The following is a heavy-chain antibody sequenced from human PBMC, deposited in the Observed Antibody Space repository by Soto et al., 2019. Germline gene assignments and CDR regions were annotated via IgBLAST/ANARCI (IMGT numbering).Heavy chain of an antibody. Sequence: ASVKVSGKASGYTFTSYAMHWVRQAPGQRLEWMGWINAGNGNTKYSQKFQGRVTITRYTSASTAYMELSSLRSEDTDVYYCARDRNVIVATGYFEYWGQGALVTVSS. D-gene: IGHD5-12*01. J-gene: IGHJ4*02. CDR3: ARDRNVIVATGYFEY. CDR1: GYTFTSYA. CDR2: INAGNGNT. V-gene: IGHV1-3*01.